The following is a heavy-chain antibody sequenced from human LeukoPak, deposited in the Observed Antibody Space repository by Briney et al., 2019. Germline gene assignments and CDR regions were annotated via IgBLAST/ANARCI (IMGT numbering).Heavy chain of an antibody. Sequence: GASVKVSCTASGYTFTGYYIHWVRQAPGQGLEGMGRINPNSGGTNYAQKFQGTVTMTRDTSINTAYMELSRLTSDDTAVYYCARDRLAAAGSGGWGQGTLVTVSS. CDR3: ARDRLAAAGSGG. J-gene: IGHJ4*02. CDR2: INPNSGGT. V-gene: IGHV1-2*06. D-gene: IGHD6-13*01. CDR1: GYTFTGYY.